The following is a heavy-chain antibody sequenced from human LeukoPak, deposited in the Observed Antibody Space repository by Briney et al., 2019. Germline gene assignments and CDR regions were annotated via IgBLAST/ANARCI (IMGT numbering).Heavy chain of an antibody. CDR1: GGTFSSYA. Sequence: SVKLSCKASGGTFSSYAISWVRQAPGQGLEWMGGIILIFGTANYAQKFQGRVTITADKSTSTAYMELRSLRSDDTAVYYCARDLSGLSAFEIWGQGTTVTVSS. D-gene: IGHD5-12*01. CDR3: ARDLSGLSAFEI. V-gene: IGHV1-69*06. J-gene: IGHJ3*02. CDR2: IILIFGTA.